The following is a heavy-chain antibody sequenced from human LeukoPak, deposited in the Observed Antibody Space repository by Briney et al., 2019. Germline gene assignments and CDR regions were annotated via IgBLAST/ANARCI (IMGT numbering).Heavy chain of an antibody. CDR1: GGSISSYY. J-gene: IGHJ6*02. V-gene: IGHV4-59*01. CDR2: IYYSGST. D-gene: IGHD7-27*01. Sequence: SGTLSLTCTVSGGSISSYYWSWIRQPPGKGLEWIGYIYYSGSTNYNPSLKSRVTISVDTSKNQFSLKLSSVTAADTAVYYCARDPGVNYGMDVWGQGTTVTVSS. CDR3: ARDPGVNYGMDV.